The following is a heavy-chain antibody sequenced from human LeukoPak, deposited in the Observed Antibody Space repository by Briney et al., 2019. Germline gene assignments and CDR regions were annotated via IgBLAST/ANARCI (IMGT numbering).Heavy chain of an antibody. J-gene: IGHJ5*02. CDR2: IYYSGST. Sequence: SQTLSLTCTVSGGSISSGGYYWSWIRQHPGKGLEWIGYIYYSGSTYYNPSLKSRVTISVDKSKNQFSLKLSSVTAADTAVYYCARVLDSGWSPWGQGTLVTVSS. V-gene: IGHV4-31*03. CDR3: ARVLDSGWSP. CDR1: GGSISSGGYY. D-gene: IGHD6-19*01.